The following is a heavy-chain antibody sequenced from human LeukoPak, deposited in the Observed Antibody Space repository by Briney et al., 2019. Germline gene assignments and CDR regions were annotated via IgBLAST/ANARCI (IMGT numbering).Heavy chain of an antibody. CDR1: GYTFTSYD. CDR2: MNPNSGNT. Sequence: GASVKVSCKASGYTFTSYDINWVRQATGQGLEWMGWMNPNSGNTGYAQKFQGRVTMTRNTSISTAYVELSSLRSEDTAVYYCARAVGYSLPFLDYWGQGTLVTVSS. V-gene: IGHV1-8*01. J-gene: IGHJ4*02. CDR3: ARAVGYSLPFLDY. D-gene: IGHD5-24*01.